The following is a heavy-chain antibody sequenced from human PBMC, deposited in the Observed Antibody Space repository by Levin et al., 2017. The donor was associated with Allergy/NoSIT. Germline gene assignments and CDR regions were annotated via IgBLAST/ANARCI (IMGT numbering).Heavy chain of an antibody. J-gene: IGHJ6*03. CDR1: GGSFSGYY. CDR3: ARVVIAAADYYYYYYMDG. CDR2: INHSGST. V-gene: IGHV4-34*01. Sequence: SQTLSLTCAVYGGSFSGYYWSWIRQPPGKGLEWIGEINHSGSTNYNPSLKSRVTISVDTSKNQFSLKLSSVTAADTAVYYCARVVIAAADYYYYYYMDGWGKGTTVTVSS. D-gene: IGHD6-13*01.